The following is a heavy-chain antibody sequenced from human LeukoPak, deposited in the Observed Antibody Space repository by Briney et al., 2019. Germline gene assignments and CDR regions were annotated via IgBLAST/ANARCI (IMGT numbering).Heavy chain of an antibody. Sequence: GGSLRLSCAASGFTFSGYPIHWVRQAPGKGLEWVAVISYDGSNKYYADSVKGRFTISRDNSKNTLYLQMNSLRAEDTAVYYCARVGLDSKDYYYYGMDAWGQGTTVTVSS. V-gene: IGHV3-30-3*01. CDR1: GFTFSGYP. CDR2: ISYDGSNK. CDR3: ARVGLDSKDYYYYGMDA. J-gene: IGHJ6*02. D-gene: IGHD3/OR15-3a*01.